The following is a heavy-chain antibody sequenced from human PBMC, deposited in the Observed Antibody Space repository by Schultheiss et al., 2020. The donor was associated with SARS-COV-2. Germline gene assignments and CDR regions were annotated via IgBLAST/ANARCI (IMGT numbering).Heavy chain of an antibody. Sequence: SETLSLTCAVYGGSFSGYYWGWIRQPPGKGLEWIGSIYYSGSTYYNPSLKSRVTISVDTSKNQFSLKLSSVTAADTAVYYCARHSRYDSSGYYQPNWFDPWGQGTLVTVSS. J-gene: IGHJ5*02. CDR3: ARHSRYDSSGYYQPNWFDP. CDR2: IYYSGST. V-gene: IGHV4-39*01. CDR1: GGSFSGYY. D-gene: IGHD3-22*01.